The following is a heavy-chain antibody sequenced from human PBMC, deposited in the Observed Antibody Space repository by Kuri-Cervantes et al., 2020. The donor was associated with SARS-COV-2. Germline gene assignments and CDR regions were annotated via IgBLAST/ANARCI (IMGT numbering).Heavy chain of an antibody. CDR3: ARDRLAAAGYYYYYGMDV. D-gene: IGHD6-13*01. J-gene: IGHJ6*02. CDR1: GGTFSSYA. CDR2: ISAYNGNT. Sequence: ASVKVSCKASGGTFSSYAISWVRQAPGQGLEWMGWISAYNGNTNCAQKLQGRVTMTTDTSTSTAYMELRSLRSDDTAVYYCARDRLAAAGYYYYYGMDVWGQGTTVTVSS. V-gene: IGHV1-18*01.